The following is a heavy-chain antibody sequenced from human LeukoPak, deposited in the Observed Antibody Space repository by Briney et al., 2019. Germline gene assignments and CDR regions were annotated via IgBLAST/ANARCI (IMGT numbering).Heavy chain of an antibody. CDR3: ARDGASFDY. V-gene: IGHV3-7*01. D-gene: IGHD4/OR15-4a*01. CDR1: GFTFSDYW. CDR2: LKGDGSEK. Sequence: PGRSLRLSCAASGFTFSDYWMRSARQVPGKWLEWVANLKGDGSEKYYVDSVEGRFTISRDNAKNSVFLQMSSLRAEDTAVYYCARDGASFDYWGQGILVTDSS. J-gene: IGHJ4*02.